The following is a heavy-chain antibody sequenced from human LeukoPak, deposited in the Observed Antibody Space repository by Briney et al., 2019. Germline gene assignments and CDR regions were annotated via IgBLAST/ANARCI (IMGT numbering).Heavy chain of an antibody. V-gene: IGHV3-23*01. CDR3: ARTGGGSGY. CDR1: GFTFSNYA. J-gene: IGHJ4*02. Sequence: SGGSLRLSCAASGFTFSNYAMNWVRQAPGKGLEWVSSISGSGGNTYYADSVKGRFTISRDNSKNTLYLQMNRLRVEDTAIYYCARTGGGSGYWGQGTLVAVSS. CDR2: ISGSGGNT. D-gene: IGHD2-15*01.